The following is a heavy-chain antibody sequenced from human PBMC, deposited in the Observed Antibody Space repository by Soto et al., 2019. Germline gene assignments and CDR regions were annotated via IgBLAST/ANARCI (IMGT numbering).Heavy chain of an antibody. V-gene: IGHV3-23*01. CDR1: GFSFGSHA. CDR3: ARWSYLDY. CDR2: ISGSDGKT. Sequence: GGSLRLSCAASGFSFGSHALSWVRQAPGKGLEWVSTISGSDGKTFYADSVKGRFSISRDTSQSTLYLQMNSLRADDTAMYYCARWSYLDYWGQGTRVTVPQ. D-gene: IGHD3-3*01. J-gene: IGHJ4*02.